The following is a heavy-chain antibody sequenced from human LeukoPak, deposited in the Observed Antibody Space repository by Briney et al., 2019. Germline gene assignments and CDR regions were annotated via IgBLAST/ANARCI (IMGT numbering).Heavy chain of an antibody. D-gene: IGHD3-16*02. Sequence: SETLSLTCTVSCGSISSYYWSWIRQPPGKGREWSGYISHSGSTNYSPSLKSRVTISVDTSKNQLSLKLNSVTAADTAVYYCARYIWGSYPTFEDYWGQGSLVTASS. V-gene: IGHV4-59*01. J-gene: IGHJ4*02. CDR1: CGSISSYY. CDR3: ARYIWGSYPTFEDY. CDR2: ISHSGST.